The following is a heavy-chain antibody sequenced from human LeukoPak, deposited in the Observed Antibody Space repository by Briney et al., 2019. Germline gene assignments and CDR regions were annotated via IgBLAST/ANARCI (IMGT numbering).Heavy chain of an antibody. CDR1: GGSISSSSYY. V-gene: IGHV4-39*01. CDR2: IYYSGST. J-gene: IGHJ4*02. CDR3: ARRGSSGWYYFDY. D-gene: IGHD6-19*01. Sequence: SETLSLTCTVSGGSISSSSYYWGWIRQPPGKGLEWIGSIYYSGSTYYNPSLKSRVTISVDTSKNQFSLKLSSVTAADTAVYYCARRGSSGWYYFDYWGQGTLVTVFS.